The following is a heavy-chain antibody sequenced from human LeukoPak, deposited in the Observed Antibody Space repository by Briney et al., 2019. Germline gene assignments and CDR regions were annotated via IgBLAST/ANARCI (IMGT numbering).Heavy chain of an antibody. CDR1: GFTFSSYA. J-gene: IGHJ6*02. Sequence: HAGGSLRLSCAASGFTFSSYAMHWVRQAPGKGLEWVAVISYDGSNKYYADSVKGRFTISRDNSKNTLYLQMNSLRAEDTAVYYCARERAYYYDSSGYYYYYGMDVWGQGTTVTVSS. CDR3: ARERAYYYDSSGYYYYYGMDV. D-gene: IGHD3-22*01. V-gene: IGHV3-30-3*01. CDR2: ISYDGSNK.